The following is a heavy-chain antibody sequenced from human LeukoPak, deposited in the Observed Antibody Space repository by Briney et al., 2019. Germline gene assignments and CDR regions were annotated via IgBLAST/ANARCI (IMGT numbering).Heavy chain of an antibody. J-gene: IGHJ4*02. Sequence: KPSETLSLTCTVSGGSISSSSYYWGWIRQPPGKGLEWIGSIYYSGSTYYNPSLKSRVTISVDTSKNQFSLKLSSVTAADTAVYYCARVRVYDSSGYYYLDPGLYYFDYWGQGTLVTVSP. CDR3: ARVRVYDSSGYYYLDPGLYYFDY. CDR1: GGSISSSSYY. V-gene: IGHV4-39*07. D-gene: IGHD3-22*01. CDR2: IYYSGST.